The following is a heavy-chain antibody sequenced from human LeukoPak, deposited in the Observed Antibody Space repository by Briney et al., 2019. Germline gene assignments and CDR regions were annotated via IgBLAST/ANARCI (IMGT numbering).Heavy chain of an antibody. CDR1: GYTFTGYY. CDR3: ARDSREGSGWSYYYYYYMDV. V-gene: IGHV1-2*02. J-gene: IGHJ6*03. Sequence: ASVNVSCKASGYTFTGYYMHWVRQAPGQGLEWMGWINPNSGGTNYAQRFQGRVTITRDTSISTAYMELSRLRSDDTAVYYCARDSREGSGWSYYYYYYMDVWGKGTTVTVSS. CDR2: INPNSGGT. D-gene: IGHD6-19*01.